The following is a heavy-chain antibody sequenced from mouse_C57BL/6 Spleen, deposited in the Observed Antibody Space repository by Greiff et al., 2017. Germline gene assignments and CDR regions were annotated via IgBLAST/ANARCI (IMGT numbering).Heavy chain of an antibody. Sequence: EVKLIESGGGLVQPGGSLKLSCAASGFTFSDYYMYWVRQTPEKRLEWVAYISNGGGSTYYPDTVKGRCTISRDNAKNTLYLQMSRLKSEDTAMYYCARHESDGYYAWFAYWGQGTLVTVSA. CDR1: GFTFSDYY. CDR3: ARHESDGYYAWFAY. V-gene: IGHV5-12*01. J-gene: IGHJ3*01. CDR2: ISNGGGST. D-gene: IGHD2-3*01.